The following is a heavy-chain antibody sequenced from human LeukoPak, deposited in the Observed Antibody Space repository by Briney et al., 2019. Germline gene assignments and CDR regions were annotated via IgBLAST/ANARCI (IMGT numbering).Heavy chain of an antibody. J-gene: IGHJ6*02. Sequence: PGGSLRLSCAASGFTFSSYAMSWVRQAPGKGLEWVSLISWDGGSTYYADSVKGRFTISRDNSKNSLYLQMNSLRTEDTALYYCAKDSSGYSWDYYGMDVWGQGTTVTVSS. CDR3: AKDSSGYSWDYYGMDV. CDR1: GFTFSSYA. V-gene: IGHV3-43*01. D-gene: IGHD3-22*01. CDR2: ISWDGGST.